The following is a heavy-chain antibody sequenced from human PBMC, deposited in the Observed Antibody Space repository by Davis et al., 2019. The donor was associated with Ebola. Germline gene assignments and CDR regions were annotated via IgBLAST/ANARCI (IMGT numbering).Heavy chain of an antibody. CDR2: INSDGSST. V-gene: IGHV3-74*01. CDR3: ARVRWGYSGYDYYYYGMDV. CDR1: GFTFSSYW. J-gene: IGHJ6*02. D-gene: IGHD5-12*01. Sequence: PGGSLRLSCAASGFTFSSYWMHWVRQAPGKGLVWVSRINSDGSSTSYADSVKGRFTISRDNAKNTLYLQMNSLRAEDTAVYYCARVRWGYSGYDYYYYGMDVWGQGTTVTVSS.